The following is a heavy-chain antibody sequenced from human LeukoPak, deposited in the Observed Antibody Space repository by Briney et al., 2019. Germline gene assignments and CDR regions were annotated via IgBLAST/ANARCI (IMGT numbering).Heavy chain of an antibody. J-gene: IGHJ3*01. Sequence: ASVKVSCKASGGTFSSYAISWVRQAPGQGLEWMGGIIPIFGTANYAQKFQGRVTITADESTSTAYMELSSLRSEDTAVYYCASWGMATIRVRFGAQGTRVTVSS. D-gene: IGHD5-24*01. CDR2: IIPIFGTA. CDR3: ASWGMATIRVRF. V-gene: IGHV1-69*01. CDR1: GGTFSSYA.